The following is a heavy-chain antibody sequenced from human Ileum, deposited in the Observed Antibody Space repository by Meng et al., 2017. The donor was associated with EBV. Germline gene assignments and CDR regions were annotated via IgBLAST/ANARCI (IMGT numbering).Heavy chain of an antibody. Sequence: VPLQQSGPGLVRPSETPSLTCTVSGASVTSSGYYWSWLRQSPGKGLEWLGYVNYDGDSTYNPSLKSRVTIFIDTSKKQFYLNLTSATAADTAIYYCARDLRVGGAFDYWGQGTLVTVSS. V-gene: IGHV4-61*08. CDR3: ARDLRVGGAFDY. CDR2: VNYDGDS. J-gene: IGHJ4*02. D-gene: IGHD1-26*01. CDR1: GASVTSSGYY.